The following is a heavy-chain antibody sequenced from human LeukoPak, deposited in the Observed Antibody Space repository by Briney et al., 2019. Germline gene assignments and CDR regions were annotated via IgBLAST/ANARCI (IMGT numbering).Heavy chain of an antibody. V-gene: IGHV3-21*01. CDR1: GFTFSSYS. CDR2: IDFTSRYI. J-gene: IGHJ3*01. D-gene: IGHD1-1*01. Sequence: GGSLRLSCAASGFTFSSYSMNWVRQAPGKGLEWVSSIDFTSRYIYYADSIKGRFTISRDNTNTSLFLQMNSLRAEDTATYFCARRGTDASFSFFDVWGQGTMVTVSS. CDR3: ARRGTDASFSFFDV.